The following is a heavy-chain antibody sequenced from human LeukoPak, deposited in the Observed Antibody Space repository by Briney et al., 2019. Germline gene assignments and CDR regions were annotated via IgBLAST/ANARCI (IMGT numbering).Heavy chain of an antibody. V-gene: IGHV4-39*07. CDR1: GDSISSSSYY. CDR2: IYSSGST. CDR3: ARSGSGYLRYYFDY. Sequence: PSETLSLTCTVSGDSISSSSYYWGWIRQPPGKGLEWIGTIYSSGSTYHNPSLRSRVTISVDTSKNQFSLKLSSVTAADTAVYYCARSGSGYLRYYFDYWGQGTLVTVSS. J-gene: IGHJ4*02. D-gene: IGHD5-12*01.